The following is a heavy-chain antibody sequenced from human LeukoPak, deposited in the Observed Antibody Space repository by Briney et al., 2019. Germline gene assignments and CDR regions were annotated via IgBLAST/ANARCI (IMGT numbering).Heavy chain of an antibody. D-gene: IGHD2-21*01. CDR3: ERLDSCGADSCIDS. J-gene: IGHJ4*02. V-gene: IGHV4-59*01. Sequence: SETLSLTCSVSGSSITGFHWGWIRQPPGKGLEWIGYIQASGTTKHNPSLKSRVTISIDTSKSQFSLNVNSVSAADTAMYYCERLDSCGADSCIDSWGQGNLVIVSS. CDR2: IQASGTT. CDR1: GSSITGFH.